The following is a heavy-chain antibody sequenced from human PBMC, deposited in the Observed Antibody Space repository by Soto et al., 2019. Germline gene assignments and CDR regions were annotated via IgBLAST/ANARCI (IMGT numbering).Heavy chain of an antibody. Sequence: SETLSLTCTVSGGSISSGDYYWSWIRQPPGKGLEWIGYIYYSGSTYYNPSLKSRVTISVDTSKNQFSLKLSSVTAADTAVHYCARGGSRRYCSSTSCYSTWFDPWGQGTLVTVSS. CDR2: IYYSGST. CDR1: GGSISSGDYY. D-gene: IGHD2-2*01. V-gene: IGHV4-30-4*01. J-gene: IGHJ5*02. CDR3: ARGGSRRYCSSTSCYSTWFDP.